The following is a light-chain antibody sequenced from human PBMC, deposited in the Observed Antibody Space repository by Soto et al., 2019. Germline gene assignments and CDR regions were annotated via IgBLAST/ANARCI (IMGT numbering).Light chain of an antibody. CDR3: QQYNSYST. V-gene: IGKV1-33*01. CDR1: QYISNY. Sequence: DIQMTQSPSSLSASVGDRVTITCQASQYISNYLNLYQQKPGKAPKLLIYDASNLETGVPSRFSGSGSGTDFTLTISSLQPDDFATYYCQQYNSYSTFGQGTKWIS. J-gene: IGKJ1*01. CDR2: DAS.